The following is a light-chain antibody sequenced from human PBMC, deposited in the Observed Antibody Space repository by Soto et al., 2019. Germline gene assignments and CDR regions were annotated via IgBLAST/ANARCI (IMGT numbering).Light chain of an antibody. V-gene: IGKV1-27*01. J-gene: IGKJ3*01. CDR2: AAS. CDR1: KGISNY. Sequence: DIQMTQSPSSLSASVGDRVTITCRASKGISNYLAWYQQKPGKVPKLLIYAASTLQSGVPSRFSGSGSGTDFTLTISSLQPEDVATYYCQKYNSAPLTFGPGTKVDIQ. CDR3: QKYNSAPLT.